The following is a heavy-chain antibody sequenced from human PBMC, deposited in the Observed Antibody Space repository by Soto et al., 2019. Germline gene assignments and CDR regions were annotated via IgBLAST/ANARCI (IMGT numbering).Heavy chain of an antibody. CDR2: INHSGST. D-gene: IGHD5-12*01. J-gene: IGHJ6*03. CDR1: GGSFSGYY. V-gene: IGHV4-34*01. Sequence: PSETLSLTCAVYGGSFSGYYWSWIRQPPGKGLEWIGEINHSGSTNYNPSLKSRVTISVDTSKNQFSLKLSSVTAADTAVYYCARAPGYDHYYYYYMDVWGKGTTVTVSS. CDR3: ARAPGYDHYYYYYMDV.